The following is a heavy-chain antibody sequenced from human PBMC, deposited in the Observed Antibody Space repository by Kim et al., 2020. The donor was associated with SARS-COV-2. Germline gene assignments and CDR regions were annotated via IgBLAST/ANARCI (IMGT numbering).Heavy chain of an antibody. CDR1: GCSISYYY. CDR3: ARGKYYYDGSGNPRFWYFDL. D-gene: IGHD3-22*01. CDR2: VFDSGST. Sequence: SETLSLTCTVSGCSISYYYWTWIRQPPGKGLEWIGYVFDSGSTNYNPSLKSRVTISLGTSKKQFSLQLTSVTAADTAVYYCARGKYYYDGSGNPRFWYFDLWGRRTLVTVSS. V-gene: IGHV4-59*01. J-gene: IGHJ2*01.